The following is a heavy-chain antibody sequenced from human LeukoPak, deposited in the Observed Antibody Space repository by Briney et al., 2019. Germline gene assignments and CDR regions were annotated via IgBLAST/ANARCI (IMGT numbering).Heavy chain of an antibody. CDR3: VRGWTLGACYTEYFQH. D-gene: IGHD2-8*01. J-gene: IGHJ1*01. CDR1: GYTFTSYG. CDR2: INGYNGNT. V-gene: IGHV1-18*01. Sequence: ASVKVSCKASGYTFTSYGISWVRQAPGQGLEWMGWINGYNGNTNYAQKFQGRVTMTTDTSTSTGYMELRSLRSDDTAVYYCVRGWTLGACYTEYFQHWGQDTLVTVSS.